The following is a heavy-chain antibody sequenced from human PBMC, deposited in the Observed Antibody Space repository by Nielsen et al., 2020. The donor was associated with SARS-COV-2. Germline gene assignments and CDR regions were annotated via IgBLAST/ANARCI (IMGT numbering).Heavy chain of an antibody. CDR2: ISGSGGST. CDR3: ARDGRIGYGVYLDY. D-gene: IGHD5-12*01. J-gene: IGHJ4*02. Sequence: GGSLRLSCAASGFTFSSYAMSWVRQAPGKGLEWVSAISGSGGSTYYADSVKGRFTISRDNSKNTLYLQMNGLRAEDTAIYYCARDGRIGYGVYLDYWGQGTPVTVSS. V-gene: IGHV3-23*01. CDR1: GFTFSSYA.